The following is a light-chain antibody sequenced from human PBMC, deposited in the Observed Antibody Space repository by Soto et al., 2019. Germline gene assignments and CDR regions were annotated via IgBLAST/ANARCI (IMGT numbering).Light chain of an antibody. J-gene: IGKJ1*01. V-gene: IGKV1-5*01. CDR3: QQYSNFAT. CDR2: DVP. Sequence: IQMAQSPSALSASVGDRVTLTCRASQNIGTSSAWYQQKPGRAPKVLIYDVPTLERGVPSRSSGSQFGSEFTLTISGLQPDDFATYYCQQYSNFATFGQGTRWIS. CDR1: QNIGTS.